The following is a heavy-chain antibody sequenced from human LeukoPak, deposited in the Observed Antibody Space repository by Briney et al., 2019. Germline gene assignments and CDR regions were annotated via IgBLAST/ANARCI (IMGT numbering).Heavy chain of an antibody. V-gene: IGHV3-74*01. CDR2: INSDGSTT. CDR3: ARVIYSGWEGELSD. D-gene: IGHD6-19*01. J-gene: IGHJ4*02. CDR1: GFTFSSYW. Sequence: GGSLRLACAASGFTFSSYWMHWVRQAPGKGLVWVSRINSDGSTTSYADSVMGRFTISRDNAKNTLYLQMNSLRAEDTAVYYCARVIYSGWEGELSDWGQGTLVTVSS.